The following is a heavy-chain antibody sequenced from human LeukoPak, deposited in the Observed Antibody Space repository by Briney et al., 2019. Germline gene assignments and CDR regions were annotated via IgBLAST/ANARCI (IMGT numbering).Heavy chain of an antibody. CDR1: GGSISSGDYY. CDR2: MYYSGST. J-gene: IGHJ5*02. CDR3: ARPYYYDSRIDP. Sequence: SQTLSLTCTVSGGSISSGDYYWSWIRQPPGKGLEWIAYMYYSGSTYYNPSLKSRVTMSADTSKNQLSLKLSSVTAAGTAVYYCARPYYYDSRIDPWGQGILVTVSS. D-gene: IGHD3-22*01. V-gene: IGHV4-30-4*01.